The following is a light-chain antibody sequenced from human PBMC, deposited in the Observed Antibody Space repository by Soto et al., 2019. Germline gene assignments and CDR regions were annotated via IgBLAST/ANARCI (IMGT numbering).Light chain of an antibody. J-gene: IGLJ1*01. CDR1: SNDVGGYNY. V-gene: IGLV2-8*01. Sequence: QSVLTQPPSASGSPGQSVTISCTGTSNDVGGYNYVSWYQQHPGKAPKLMIYEVNKRPSGAPDRFSGSKSGNTASPTVSGLQAEDEADYYCSSFAVSNSFVFGTGTKVTVL. CDR2: EVN. CDR3: SSFAVSNSFV.